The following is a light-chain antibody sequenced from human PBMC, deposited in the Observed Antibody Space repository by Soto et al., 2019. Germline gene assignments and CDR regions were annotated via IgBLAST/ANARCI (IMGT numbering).Light chain of an antibody. CDR1: QGINNY. V-gene: IGKV1-33*01. CDR3: QQYDNVPYT. J-gene: IGKJ2*01. Sequence: DIQMTQSPSSLSASVGDRLTITCQASQGINNYLNWYQQKPGKAPNLLISDASNFETGVPSRFSGSRSGTYFTFTISSLQPEDVATYYCQQYDNVPYTLGQGTKLEIK. CDR2: DAS.